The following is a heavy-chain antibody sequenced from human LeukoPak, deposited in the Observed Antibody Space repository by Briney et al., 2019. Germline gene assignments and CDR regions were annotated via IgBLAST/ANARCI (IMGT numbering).Heavy chain of an antibody. CDR1: GGSISSSSYY. Sequence: SETLSLTCTVSGGSISSSSYYWGWTRQPPGKGLEWIGSIYYSGSTYYNPSLKSRVTISVDTSKNQFSLKLSSVTAADTAVYYCASPRVGYCSGGSCYDFDYWGQGTLVTVSS. J-gene: IGHJ4*02. CDR3: ASPRVGYCSGGSCYDFDY. CDR2: IYYSGST. D-gene: IGHD2-15*01. V-gene: IGHV4-39*07.